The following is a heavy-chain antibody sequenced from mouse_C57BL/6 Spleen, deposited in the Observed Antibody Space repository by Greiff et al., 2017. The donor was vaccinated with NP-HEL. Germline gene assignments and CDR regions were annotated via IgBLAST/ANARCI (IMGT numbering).Heavy chain of an antibody. V-gene: IGHV1-81*01. J-gene: IGHJ2*01. Sequence: LEESGAELARPGASVKLSCKASGYTFTSYGISWVKQRTGQGLEWIGEIYPRSGNTYYNEKFKGKATLTADKSSSTAYMELRSLTSEDSAVYFCARPITTVVEGYFDYWGQGTTLTVSS. CDR3: ARPITTVVEGYFDY. CDR2: IYPRSGNT. CDR1: GYTFTSYG. D-gene: IGHD1-1*01.